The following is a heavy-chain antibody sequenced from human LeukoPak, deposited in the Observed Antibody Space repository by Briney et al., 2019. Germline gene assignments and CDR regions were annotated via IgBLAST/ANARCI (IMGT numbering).Heavy chain of an antibody. V-gene: IGHV4-59*01. J-gene: IGHJ4*02. CDR1: GGSISSYY. Sequence: PSETLSLTCTVSGGSISSYYWSWIRQPPGKGLEWIGYIYYSGSTNYNPSLKSRVTISVDTSKNQFSLKLSSVTAADTAVYYCARGSYYYDSSGYLFDYWGQGTLVTVSS. CDR3: ARGSYYYDSSGYLFDY. CDR2: IYYSGST. D-gene: IGHD3-22*01.